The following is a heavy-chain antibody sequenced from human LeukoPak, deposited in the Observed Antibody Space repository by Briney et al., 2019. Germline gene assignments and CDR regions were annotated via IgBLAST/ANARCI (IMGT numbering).Heavy chain of an antibody. V-gene: IGHV1-18*01. J-gene: IGHJ6*03. CDR3: ARGTSSSWFYYYYYMDV. Sequence: AAVKVSCKASGYTFTSYGISWVRQAPGQGLEWMGWISAYNGNTNYPQKRQGRVTMTTDTSTSKAYMELRSLRSGDTAVYYCARGTSSSWFYYYYYMDVWGKGTTVTVSS. CDR1: GYTFTSYG. CDR2: ISAYNGNT. D-gene: IGHD6-13*01.